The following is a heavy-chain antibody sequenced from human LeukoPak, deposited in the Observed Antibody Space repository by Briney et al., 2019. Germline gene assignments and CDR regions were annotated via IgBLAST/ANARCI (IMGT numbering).Heavy chain of an antibody. CDR3: ARRGIQGMRY. J-gene: IGHJ4*02. Sequence: SETLSLTCSVSVGSISSSYYYWGWIRQPPGKGLEWIGEINHSGSTNYNPSLKSRVTISVDTSKNQFSLKLSSVTAADTAVYYCARRGIQGMRYWGQGTLVTVSS. CDR2: INHSGST. V-gene: IGHV4-39*07. D-gene: IGHD6-13*01. CDR1: VGSISSSYYY.